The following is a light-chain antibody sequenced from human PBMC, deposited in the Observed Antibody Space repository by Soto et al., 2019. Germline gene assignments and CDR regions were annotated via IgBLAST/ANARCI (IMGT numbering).Light chain of an antibody. CDR3: CSYVGTYIFEV. CDR1: SSDVGRYDY. CDR2: DVI. J-gene: IGLJ3*02. Sequence: QSALTQPRSVSGSPGQSVTISCTGSSSDVGRYDYVSWYQQHPGKAPKLVIYDVIRRPSGVPGRFSGSKSGTTASLIISGLQAEDEADYYCCSYVGTYIFEVFGGGTKLTVL. V-gene: IGLV2-11*01.